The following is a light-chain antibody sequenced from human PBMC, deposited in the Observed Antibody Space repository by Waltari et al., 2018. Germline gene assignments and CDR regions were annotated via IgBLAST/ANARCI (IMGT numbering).Light chain of an antibody. CDR3: SSYTSSSTWV. J-gene: IGLJ3*02. CDR1: SSDVGGYNY. V-gene: IGLV2-14*01. Sequence: QSALTQPASVSGSPGQSLTISCTGTSSDVGGYNYVSWYQQHPGKAPKLMIYDVSKRPSGVSNRFSGSKSVNTASLTISGLQAEDEADYYCSSYTSSSTWVFGGGTKLTVL. CDR2: DVS.